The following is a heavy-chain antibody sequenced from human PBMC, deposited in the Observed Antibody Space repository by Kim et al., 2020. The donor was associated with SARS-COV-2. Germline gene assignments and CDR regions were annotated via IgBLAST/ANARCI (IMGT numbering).Heavy chain of an antibody. Sequence: GGSLRLSCAVSGFTFSNAWMSWVRQAPGKGLEWVGRIKSKTDGGTTDYAAPVKGRFTISRDDSKNTLYLQMNSLKTEDTAVYYCTTLLRYFDWLAVKYYYYGMDVWGQGTTVTVSS. CDR2: IKSKTDGGTT. J-gene: IGHJ6*02. D-gene: IGHD3-9*01. CDR3: TTLLRYFDWLAVKYYYYGMDV. CDR1: GFTFSNAW. V-gene: IGHV3-15*01.